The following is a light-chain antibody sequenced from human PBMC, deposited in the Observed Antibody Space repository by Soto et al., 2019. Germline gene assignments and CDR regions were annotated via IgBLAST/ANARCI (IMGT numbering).Light chain of an antibody. J-gene: IGLJ1*01. Sequence: QSVLTQPASVSGSPGQSITISCTGTSSDVGGYIYVSWYQQHPGKAPKLMIYDVTSRPSGVSYRFSGSKSGNTASLTISGLQAEDEAHYYCSAYTSTSSYVFGTGTKLTVL. V-gene: IGLV2-14*01. CDR3: SAYTSTSSYV. CDR2: DVT. CDR1: SSDVGGYIY.